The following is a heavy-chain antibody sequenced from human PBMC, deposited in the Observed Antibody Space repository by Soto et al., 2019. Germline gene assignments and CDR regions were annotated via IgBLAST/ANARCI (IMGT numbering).Heavy chain of an antibody. CDR2: ISSSSYI. J-gene: IGHJ4*02. Sequence: EVQLVESGGGLVKPGGSLRLSCAASGFTFSSYSMNWVRQAPGKGLEWVSSISSSSYIYYADSVKGRFTISRDNAKNSLYLQMNSLRAEDTAVYYCARDHYYDSSGYHGGNYWGQGTLVTVSS. CDR1: GFTFSSYS. CDR3: ARDHYYDSSGYHGGNY. V-gene: IGHV3-21*01. D-gene: IGHD3-22*01.